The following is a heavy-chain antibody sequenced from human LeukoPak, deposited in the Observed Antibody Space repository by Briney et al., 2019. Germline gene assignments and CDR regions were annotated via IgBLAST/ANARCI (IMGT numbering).Heavy chain of an antibody. CDR2: INPNSGGT. V-gene: IGHV1-2*02. Sequence: ASVKVSCKASGYTFTGYYMHWVRQAPGQGLEWMGWINPNSGGTNYAQKFQGRVTMTRDTSISTAHMELSRLRSDDTAVYYCARVRGPRYYFDYWGQGTLVTVSS. CDR3: ARVRGPRYYFDY. J-gene: IGHJ4*02. CDR1: GYTFTGYY.